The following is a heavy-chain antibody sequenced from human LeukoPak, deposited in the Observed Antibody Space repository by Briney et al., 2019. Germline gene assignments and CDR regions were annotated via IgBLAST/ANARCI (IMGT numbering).Heavy chain of an antibody. CDR2: INHSGST. CDR1: GGSISSSGYY. CDR3: ARKSYGVKGFDY. D-gene: IGHD5-18*01. V-gene: IGHV4-39*07. J-gene: IGHJ4*02. Sequence: PSETLSLTCTVSGGSISSSGYYWGWIRQPPGKGLEWIGEINHSGSTNYNPSLKSRVTISVDTSKNQFSLKLSSVTAADTAVYYCARKSYGVKGFDYWGQGTLVTVSS.